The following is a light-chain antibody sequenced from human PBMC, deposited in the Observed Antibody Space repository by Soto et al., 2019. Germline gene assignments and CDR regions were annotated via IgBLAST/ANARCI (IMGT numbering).Light chain of an antibody. CDR3: LQYYNYPLT. Sequence: EIVMTQSPATLSVSPGGRATLSCRASQSISDTLAWYQQKPGQAPSLLIYQTSIRAAGIPARFSASGSGTDFTLTISSLQPEDFATYYCLQYYNYPLTFGGGTKVDIK. J-gene: IGKJ4*01. CDR1: QSISDT. CDR2: QTS. V-gene: IGKV3D-15*01.